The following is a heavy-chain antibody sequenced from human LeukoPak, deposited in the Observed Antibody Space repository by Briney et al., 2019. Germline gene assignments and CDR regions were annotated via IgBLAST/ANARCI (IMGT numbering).Heavy chain of an antibody. V-gene: IGHV1-69*13. Sequence: ASVKVSCKASRGTFSSYAISWVRQAPGQGLEWMGGIIPILGSANYAQKFQGRVTITADESTSTAYMELSSLRSEDTAVYYCARGYSWFDPWGQGTLVTVSS. D-gene: IGHD1-26*01. CDR1: RGTFSSYA. CDR2: IIPILGSA. CDR3: ARGYSWFDP. J-gene: IGHJ5*02.